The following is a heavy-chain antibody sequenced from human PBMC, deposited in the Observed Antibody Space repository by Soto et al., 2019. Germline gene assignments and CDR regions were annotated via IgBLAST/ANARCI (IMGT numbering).Heavy chain of an antibody. J-gene: IGHJ4*02. V-gene: IGHV3-30*18. CDR3: AKDRTRSYFDY. CDR2: ISYDGSNK. CDR1: GFTFSSYG. Sequence: GGSLRLSCAASGFTFSSYGMHWVRQAPGKGLEWVAVISYDGSNKYYADSVKGRFTISRDNSKNTLYLQMNSLRAEDTAVYYCAKDRTRSYFDYWGQGTLVTVSS.